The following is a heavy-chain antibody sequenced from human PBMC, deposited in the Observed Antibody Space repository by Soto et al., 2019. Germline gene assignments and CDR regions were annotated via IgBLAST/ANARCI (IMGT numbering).Heavy chain of an antibody. CDR2: INHSGST. D-gene: IGHD4-17*01. V-gene: IGHV4-34*01. J-gene: IGHJ4*02. Sequence: ASETLSLTCAVYGGSFSGYYWSWIRQPPGKGLEWIGEINHSGSTNYNPSLKSRVTISVDTSKNQFSLKLSSVTAADTAVYYCARGQWTTVTTYFDYWGQGTLVTVSS. CDR3: ARGQWTTVTTYFDY. CDR1: GGSFSGYY.